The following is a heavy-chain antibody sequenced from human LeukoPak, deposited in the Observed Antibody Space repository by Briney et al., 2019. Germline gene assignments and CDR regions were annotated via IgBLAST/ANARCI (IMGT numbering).Heavy chain of an antibody. Sequence: GASVKVSCKASGYTFTSYGISWVRQAPGQGLEWMGWISAYNGNTNYAQKLQGRVTMTTDTSTSTAYMELRSLRSDDTAVYYCARARINMVRGVITTGFQHWGQGTLVTVSS. J-gene: IGHJ1*01. V-gene: IGHV1-18*01. CDR1: GYTFTSYG. D-gene: IGHD3-10*01. CDR2: ISAYNGNT. CDR3: ARARINMVRGVITTGFQH.